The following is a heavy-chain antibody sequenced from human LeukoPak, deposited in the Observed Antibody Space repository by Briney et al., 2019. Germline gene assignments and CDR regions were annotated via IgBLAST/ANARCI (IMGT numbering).Heavy chain of an antibody. CDR3: ARTIAQYSNSWLYFYHGLDV. Sequence: PGWSLRLSCAASGFTFSSYALHWVRQAPGKGLEWVAVISSDGSYKYYADSVKGRFTISRDNSKSALYLQMDSLRADDTAVYYCARTIAQYSNSWLYFYHGLDVWGQGTTVTVSS. CDR1: GFTFSSYA. D-gene: IGHD6-13*01. CDR2: ISSDGSYK. J-gene: IGHJ6*02. V-gene: IGHV3-30*04.